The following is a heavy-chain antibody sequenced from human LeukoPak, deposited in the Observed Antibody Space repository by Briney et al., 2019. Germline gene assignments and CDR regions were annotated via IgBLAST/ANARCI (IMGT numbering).Heavy chain of an antibody. D-gene: IGHD4-17*01. CDR1: GYTFTGYY. V-gene: IGHV1-2*02. Sequence: ASVKVSCKASGYTFTGYYMHWVRQAPGQGLEWMGWINPNSGGTNYAQKFQGRVTMTRDTSISTAYMELSRLRSDDTAVYYCARAPTNYGDYSDYWGQRTLVTVSS. CDR3: ARAPTNYGDYSDY. CDR2: INPNSGGT. J-gene: IGHJ4*02.